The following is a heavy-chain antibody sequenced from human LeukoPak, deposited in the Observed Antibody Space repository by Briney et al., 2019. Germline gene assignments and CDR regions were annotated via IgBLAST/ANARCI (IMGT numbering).Heavy chain of an antibody. D-gene: IGHD3-10*01. CDR1: GGSISSYY. V-gene: IGHV4-59*01. CDR2: IYYSGST. J-gene: IGHJ4*02. Sequence: SETLSLTCTVSGGSISSYYWSWIRQPPGKGLEWIGYIYYSGSTNYNPSLKSRVTISVDTSKNQFSLKLSSVTAADTAVYYCARDTRFGELSFDYWGQGTLVTVSS. CDR3: ARDTRFGELSFDY.